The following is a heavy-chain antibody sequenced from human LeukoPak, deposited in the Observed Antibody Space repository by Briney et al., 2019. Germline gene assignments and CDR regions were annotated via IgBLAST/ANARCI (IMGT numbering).Heavy chain of an antibody. CDR1: GFTFSSYA. V-gene: IGHV3-23*01. J-gene: IGHJ5*02. CDR3: AKDGYCSGGGCYRWFDL. CDR2: ISGGGGST. Sequence: TGGSLRLSCAASGFTFSSYAMSWVRQAPGKGLEWVSAISGGGGSTYYADSVKGRFTISRDNSKSTLYLQMNSLRAEDTAVYYCAKDGYCSGGGCYRWFDLWGQGTLVTVSS. D-gene: IGHD2-15*01.